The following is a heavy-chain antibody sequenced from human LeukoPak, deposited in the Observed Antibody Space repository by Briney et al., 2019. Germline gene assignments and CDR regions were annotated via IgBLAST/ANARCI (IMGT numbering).Heavy chain of an antibody. Sequence: GGSLRLSCSASGFTFSSHSMNWVRQAPGKGLEWVSSISSSSSYIYYADSVKGRFTISRDNAKNSLYLQMNSLRAEDTAVYYCARVSATTHFDYWGQGTLVTVSS. CDR2: ISSSSSYI. D-gene: IGHD1-26*01. CDR1: GFTFSSHS. J-gene: IGHJ4*02. V-gene: IGHV3-21*01. CDR3: ARVSATTHFDY.